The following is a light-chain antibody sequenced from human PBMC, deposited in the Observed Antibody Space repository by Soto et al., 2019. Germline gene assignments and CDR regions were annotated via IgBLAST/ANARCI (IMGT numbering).Light chain of an antibody. J-gene: IGLJ3*02. CDR1: SSDVGDYKY. CDR3: SSCTSSSTCV. V-gene: IGLV2-14*01. CDR2: EVS. Sequence: QSALTQPASVSGSPGQSITISCTATSSDVGDYKYVSWYQLHPGKAPKIMIYEVSNRPSGVSNRFSGSKSGNTASLTISGLQAEDEADYYCSSCTSSSTCVFGGGTKVTVL.